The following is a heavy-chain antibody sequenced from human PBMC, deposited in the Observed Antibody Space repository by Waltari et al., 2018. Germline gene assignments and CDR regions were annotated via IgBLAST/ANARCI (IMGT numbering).Heavy chain of an antibody. Sequence: QVQLQESGPGLVKPSETLSLTCTVSGGSISRHYWSWIRQPPGKGLEWIGYIYYSGSTNYNPSLKSRVTISVDTSKNQFSLKLSSVTAADTAVYYCARENGDYVSQGTLVTVSS. V-gene: IGHV4-59*11. CDR3: ARENGDY. CDR1: GGSISRHY. CDR2: IYYSGST. J-gene: IGHJ4*02.